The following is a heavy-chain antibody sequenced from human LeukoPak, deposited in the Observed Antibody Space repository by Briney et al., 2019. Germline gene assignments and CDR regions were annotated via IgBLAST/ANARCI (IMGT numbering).Heavy chain of an antibody. CDR2: ISSSGSTI. J-gene: IGHJ4*02. Sequence: GGSLRLSCAASGFTFSNAWMSWVRQAPGKGLEWVPYISSSGSTIYYADSVKGRFTISRDNAKNSLYLQMNSLRAEDTAVYYCARGGMVRGVLPYWGQGTLVTVSS. CDR3: ARGGMVRGVLPY. D-gene: IGHD3-10*01. CDR1: GFTFSNAW. V-gene: IGHV3-11*01.